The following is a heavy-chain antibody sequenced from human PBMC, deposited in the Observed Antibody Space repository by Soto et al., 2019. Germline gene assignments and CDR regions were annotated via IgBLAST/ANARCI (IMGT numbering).Heavy chain of an antibody. Sequence: PGGSLRLSCAASGFTFNSAWMNWVRQAPGKGLEWVGRIKSKNDGGTTDYAAPVKGRFTISRDNSKNSLYLQMNSLRAEDTAVYYCARGSVSWPPNWFDPWGQGTLVTVSS. CDR1: GFTFNSAW. CDR2: IKSKNDGGTT. J-gene: IGHJ5*02. D-gene: IGHD6-13*01. V-gene: IGHV3-15*07. CDR3: ARGSVSWPPNWFDP.